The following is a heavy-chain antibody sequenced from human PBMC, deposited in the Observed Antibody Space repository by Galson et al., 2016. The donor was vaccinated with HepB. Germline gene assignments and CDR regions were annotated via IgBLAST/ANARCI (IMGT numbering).Heavy chain of an antibody. V-gene: IGHV1-46*04. CDR3: AREFGDCDSTRCSKQHFAA. CDR1: GYTFTNYY. D-gene: IGHD2-2*01. Sequence: SVKVSCKASGYTFTNYYMHWVRQAPGQGLEWMAIINPGDGRSHSAQNLQGRVTVTRDTSTSTVYMELSSLMSEDTAMYYCAREFGDCDSTRCSKQHFAAWGQGTLVTVSS. J-gene: IGHJ5*02. CDR2: INPGDGRS.